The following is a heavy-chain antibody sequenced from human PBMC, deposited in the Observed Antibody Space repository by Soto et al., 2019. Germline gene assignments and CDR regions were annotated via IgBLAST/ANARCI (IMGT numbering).Heavy chain of an antibody. V-gene: IGHV4-31*03. Sequence: SETLSLTCTVSGGSISSGGYYWSWIRQHPGKGLEWIGYIYYSGSTHYNPSLKSRVTISVDTSKNQFSLKLSSVTAADTAVYYCARVRYSSYSHLRWFDPWGQGTLVTVSS. CDR2: IYYSGST. CDR3: ARVRYSSYSHLRWFDP. J-gene: IGHJ5*02. CDR1: GGSISSGGYY. D-gene: IGHD6-13*01.